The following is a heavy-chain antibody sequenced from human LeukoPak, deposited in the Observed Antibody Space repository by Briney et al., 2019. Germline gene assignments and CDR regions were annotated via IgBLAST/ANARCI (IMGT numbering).Heavy chain of an antibody. J-gene: IGHJ4*02. CDR2: ISGSDGTT. CDR3: AKSGYNRFDY. Sequence: GGSLRLSCAASGFTFSDYYMSWVRQAPGKGLEWVSAISGSDGTTYYADSVKGRFTISRDNSKNTLSLQMNSLRAEDTAVYYCAKSGYNRFDYWGQGTLVTVSS. V-gene: IGHV3-23*01. CDR1: GFTFSDYY. D-gene: IGHD5-24*01.